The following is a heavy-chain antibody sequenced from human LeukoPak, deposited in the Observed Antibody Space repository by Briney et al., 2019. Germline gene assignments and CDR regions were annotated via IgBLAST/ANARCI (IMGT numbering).Heavy chain of an antibody. J-gene: IGHJ6*03. CDR1: GGSISSYY. V-gene: IGHV4-4*07. CDR3: ARVIVATISGFYYYYYMDV. CDR2: IYTSGST. Sequence: SETLSLTCTVSGGSISSYYWSWIRQPAGKGLEWIGRIYTSGSTNYNPSLKSRVTISVDTSNNQFSLKLSSVPAADTAVYYCARVIVATISGFYYYYYMDVWGKGATVTVSS. D-gene: IGHD5-12*01.